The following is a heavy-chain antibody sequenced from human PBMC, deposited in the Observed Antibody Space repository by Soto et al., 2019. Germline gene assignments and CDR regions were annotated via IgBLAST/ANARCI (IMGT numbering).Heavy chain of an antibody. V-gene: IGHV3-66*01. CDR3: ARVSGGYGGYEPLAY. D-gene: IGHD5-12*01. Sequence: EVQLVESGGGLVQPGGSLRLSCAASGFTVSNNFISWIRQAPGKGLEWVSTIYTGDSTFYAYSVKCRFTISRDNSKSTLDLQMNSLRTEDTGVYYCARVSGGYGGYEPLAYWGRGALVTVSS. CDR1: GFTVSNNF. J-gene: IGHJ4*02. CDR2: IYTGDST.